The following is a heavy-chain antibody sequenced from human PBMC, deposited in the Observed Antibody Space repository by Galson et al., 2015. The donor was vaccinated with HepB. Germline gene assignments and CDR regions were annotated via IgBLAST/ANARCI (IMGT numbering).Heavy chain of an antibody. CDR2: ISGSGGST. CDR1: GFTFSSYA. V-gene: IGHV3-23*01. J-gene: IGHJ3*02. D-gene: IGHD3-10*01. Sequence: SLRLSCAASGFTFSSYAMSWVRQAPGKGLEWVSAISGSGGSTYYADSVKGRFTISRDNSRNTLYVQMNSLRAEDTAIYYCARDRMVRGFISAFDIWGQGTMVTVSS. CDR3: ARDRMVRGFISAFDI.